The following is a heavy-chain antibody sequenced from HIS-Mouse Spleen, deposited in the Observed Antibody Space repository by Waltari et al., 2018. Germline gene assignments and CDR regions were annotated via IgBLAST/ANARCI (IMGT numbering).Heavy chain of an antibody. CDR2: SYSHGCA. D-gene: IGHD3-3*01. J-gene: IGHJ5*02. Sequence: QVQLQESVPGLVKPSQTLSLTCTVSGGSISSAGYYWSWIRQHPGKGLEWFGYSYSHGCASYKPSLKRRVTITVDPATNQVSLQLRSVAAAETAVYYCARSPYYDLWSGYCATWFDRWGQGTRVTVSS. CDR1: GGSISSAGYY. V-gene: IGHV4-31*03. CDR3: ARSPYYDLWSGYCATWFDR.